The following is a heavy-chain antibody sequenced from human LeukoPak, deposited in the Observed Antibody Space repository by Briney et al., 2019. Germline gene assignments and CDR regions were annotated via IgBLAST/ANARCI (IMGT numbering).Heavy chain of an antibody. D-gene: IGHD1-26*01. J-gene: IGHJ4*02. V-gene: IGHV3-7*01. CDR2: IKQDGSEK. Sequence: GGSLRLSCAASGFTFSSYWMSWVRQAPGKGLEWVANIKQDGSEKYYVDSVKGRFTISRDNAKNSLYLQMNSLRAEDTAVYYCARVGWELTYYFDYWGQGTLVTVSS. CDR1: GFTFSSYW. CDR3: ARVGWELTYYFDY.